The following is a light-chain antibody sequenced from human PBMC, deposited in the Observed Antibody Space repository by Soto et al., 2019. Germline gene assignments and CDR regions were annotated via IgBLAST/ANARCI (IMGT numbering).Light chain of an antibody. Sequence: DVQMTQSPSTLSASVGDRVTITCRASQGIRGDLGGYQQKPGKAPKRLIYAAYILEIGVPSRFSGSGSGTEFTLTIRGLQPEDSATYYCLQYHGYPRTFGQGTKVDIK. V-gene: IGKV1-17*01. CDR3: LQYHGYPRT. J-gene: IGKJ1*01. CDR2: AAY. CDR1: QGIRGD.